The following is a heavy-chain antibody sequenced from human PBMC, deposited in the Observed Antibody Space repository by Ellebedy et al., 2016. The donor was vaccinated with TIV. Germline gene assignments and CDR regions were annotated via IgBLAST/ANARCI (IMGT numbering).Heavy chain of an antibody. D-gene: IGHD3-10*01. V-gene: IGHV1-69*04. Sequence: SVKVSXXASGGTFSSYAISWVRQAPGQGLEWMGRIIPILGIANYAQKFQGRVTITADKSTSTAYMELSSLRSEDTAVYYCARGSFRGGSLGMDVWGQGTTVTVSS. CDR1: GGTFSSYA. CDR2: IIPILGIA. CDR3: ARGSFRGGSLGMDV. J-gene: IGHJ6*02.